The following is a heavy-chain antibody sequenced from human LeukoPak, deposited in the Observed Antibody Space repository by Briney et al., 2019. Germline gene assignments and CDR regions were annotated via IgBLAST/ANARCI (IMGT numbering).Heavy chain of an antibody. CDR3: ARDTGKYCSGGSCSRWFDP. CDR1: GGSISSYY. D-gene: IGHD2-15*01. V-gene: IGHV4-59*01. CDR2: IYYSGST. Sequence: PSETLSLTCTVSGGSISSYYWSWIRQPPGEGLEWIGYIYYSGSTNYNPSLKSRVTISVDTSKNQFSLKLSSVTAADTAVYYCARDTGKYCSGGSCSRWFDPWGQGTLVTVSS. J-gene: IGHJ5*02.